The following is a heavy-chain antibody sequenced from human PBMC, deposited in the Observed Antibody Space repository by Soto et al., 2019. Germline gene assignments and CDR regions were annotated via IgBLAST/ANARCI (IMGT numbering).Heavy chain of an antibody. Sequence: GGSLRLSCVASGFTISSYAISWVRQAPGEGLEWVSTISGSGGGSHTLYYADSVKGRFTMSVDTSKNQFSLKLSSVTAADTAVYYCASRAVAGWFDPWGQGTLVTVSS. J-gene: IGHJ5*02. D-gene: IGHD6-19*01. CDR3: ASRAVAGWFDP. CDR1: GFTISSYA. CDR2: ISGSGGGSHTL. V-gene: IGHV3-23*01.